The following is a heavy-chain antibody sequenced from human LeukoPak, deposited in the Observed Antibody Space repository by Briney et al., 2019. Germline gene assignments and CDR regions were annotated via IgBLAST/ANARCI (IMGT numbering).Heavy chain of an antibody. CDR2: IRSKTDGGTA. CDR1: GFTFSNYG. Sequence: GGSLRLSCAASGFTFSNYGMHWVRQAPGKGLEWVGRIRSKTDGGTADYVAPVKGRFTISRDDSKDTLYLQMNSLETEDTGVYYCTTEWDWGQGTLVTVSS. CDR3: TTEWD. V-gene: IGHV3-15*01. J-gene: IGHJ4*02. D-gene: IGHD1-26*01.